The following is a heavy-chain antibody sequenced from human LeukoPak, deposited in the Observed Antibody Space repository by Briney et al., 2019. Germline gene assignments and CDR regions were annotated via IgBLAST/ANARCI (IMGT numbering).Heavy chain of an antibody. CDR1: GFTFSSYA. CDR3: ARDRSEFIAVAGFYYYGMDV. Sequence: GGSLRLSCAASGFTFSSYAMSWIRQAPGKGLEWVSYISSSSSYTNYADSVKGRFTISRDNARNSLYLQMNSLRAEDTAVYYCARDRSEFIAVAGFYYYGMDVWGQGTTVTVSS. J-gene: IGHJ6*02. D-gene: IGHD6-19*01. CDR2: ISSSSSYT. V-gene: IGHV3-11*06.